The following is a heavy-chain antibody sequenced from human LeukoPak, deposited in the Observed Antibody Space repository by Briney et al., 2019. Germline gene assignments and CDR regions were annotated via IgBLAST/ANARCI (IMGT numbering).Heavy chain of an antibody. CDR1: GGSIRNYY. D-gene: IGHD6-19*01. CDR2: IYYSEST. Sequence: SETLSLTCTVSGGSIRNYYWSWIRQPPGKGLEWIGYIYYSESTNNNFSLKSRVTISLDTSKNQFSLKLSSVTAADTAVYYCAKGGWLEYWGQGTLVTVSS. CDR3: AKGGWLEY. J-gene: IGHJ4*02. V-gene: IGHV4-59*08.